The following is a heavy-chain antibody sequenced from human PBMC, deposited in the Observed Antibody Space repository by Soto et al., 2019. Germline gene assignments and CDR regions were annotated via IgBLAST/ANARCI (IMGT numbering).Heavy chain of an antibody. J-gene: IGHJ6*02. CDR1: GGSISRYY. V-gene: IGHV4-59*01. Sequence: QVQLQESGPGLVKPSGTLSLTCTVSGGSISRYYWSWIRQPPGKGLEWIGYMYNTGRTVYNPSFKSRVTISVDTSKYQFSLQLDSVTAADTATYYCARDLWGYCGTDCYPLDVWGQGTTVTVSS. CDR2: MYNTGRT. CDR3: ARDLWGYCGTDCYPLDV. D-gene: IGHD2-21*02.